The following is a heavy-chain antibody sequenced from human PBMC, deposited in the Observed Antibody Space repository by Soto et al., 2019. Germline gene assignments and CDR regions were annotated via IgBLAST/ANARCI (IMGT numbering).Heavy chain of an antibody. Sequence: PGGSLRLSCAASGFTFSSYGMHWVRQAPGKGLEWVAVIWYDGSNKYYADSVKGRFTISRDNSKNTLYLQMNSLRAEDTAVYYCARIQDYYDSSGYLTYYYYGMDVWGQGTTVTVSS. CDR2: IWYDGSNK. D-gene: IGHD3-22*01. CDR1: GFTFSSYG. CDR3: ARIQDYYDSSGYLTYYYYGMDV. J-gene: IGHJ6*02. V-gene: IGHV3-33*01.